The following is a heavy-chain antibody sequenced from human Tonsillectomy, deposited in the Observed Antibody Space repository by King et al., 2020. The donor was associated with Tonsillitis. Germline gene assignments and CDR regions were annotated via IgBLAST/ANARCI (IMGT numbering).Heavy chain of an antibody. V-gene: IGHV3-49*03. J-gene: IGHJ3*02. CDR3: SRPFSSGWYSGFDI. CDR1: GFTFGDYA. D-gene: IGHD6-19*01. CDR2: IRSKGYSGTA. Sequence: VQLVESGGGMVQPGRSLRLACTSSGFTFGDYALSWFRLAPGKGLEWVGFIRSKGYSGTAQYAASVEGRFIISRDDSKSIAYLQMNSLKTEDTAVYYCSRPFSSGWYSGFDIWGQGTMVAVSS.